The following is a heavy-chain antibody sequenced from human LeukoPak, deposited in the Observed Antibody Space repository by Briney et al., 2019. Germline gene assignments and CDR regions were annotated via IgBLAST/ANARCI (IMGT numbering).Heavy chain of an antibody. CDR2: IWNDATNK. V-gene: IGHV3-33*01. CDR3: ARWGSGGLTLDY. CDR1: GFTFSSYG. J-gene: IGHJ4*02. Sequence: PGGSLRLSCAASGFTFSSYGMHWVRQAPGKGLEWVAVIWNDATNKYYADSVKGRFTISKDNSRNTLNLQMDSLRAEDTVMYYCARWGSGGLTLDYWGQGTLVTVSS. D-gene: IGHD3-10*01.